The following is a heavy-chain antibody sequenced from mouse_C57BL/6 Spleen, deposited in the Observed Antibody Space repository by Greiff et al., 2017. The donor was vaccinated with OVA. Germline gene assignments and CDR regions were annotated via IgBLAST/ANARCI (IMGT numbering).Heavy chain of an antibody. Sequence: EVQLQQSGPELVKPGASVKIPCKASGYTFTDYNMDWVKQSHGKSLEWIGDINPNNGGTIYNQKFKGKATLTVDKSSSTAYMELRSLTSEDTAVYYCARLEREFAYWGQGTLVTVSA. CDR2: INPNNGGT. CDR1: GYTFTDYN. J-gene: IGHJ3*01. V-gene: IGHV1-18*01. CDR3: ARLEREFAY.